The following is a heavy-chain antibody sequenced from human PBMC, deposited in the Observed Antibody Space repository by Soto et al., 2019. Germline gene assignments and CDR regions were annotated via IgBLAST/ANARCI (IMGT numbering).Heavy chain of an antibody. Sequence: PGGSLRLSCAASGFTFSSYAMSWVRQAPGKGLEWVSTLTTGGTSSYYGDSVKGRFTISRDNSKKTLYLQMNSLRPEDTALYYCAKDEYYYSRSGYYIFDSWGQGTLVTVSS. CDR2: LTTGGTSS. J-gene: IGHJ4*02. D-gene: IGHD3-22*01. CDR3: AKDEYYYSRSGYYIFDS. CDR1: GFTFSSYA. V-gene: IGHV3-23*01.